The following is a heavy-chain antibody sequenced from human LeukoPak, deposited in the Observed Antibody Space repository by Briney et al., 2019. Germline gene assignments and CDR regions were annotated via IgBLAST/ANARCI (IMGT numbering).Heavy chain of an antibody. CDR2: IYTSGST. CDR1: GGSISSYY. Sequence: SETLSLTCTVSGGSISSYYWSWIRQPAGKGLEWIGRIYTSGSTNYNPSFKSRVTMSVDTSRNQLSLNLSSVTAADTAVYYCARDKSGYDSVFYYYYMDVWGKGTTVTISS. D-gene: IGHD5-12*01. V-gene: IGHV4-4*07. J-gene: IGHJ6*03. CDR3: ARDKSGYDSVFYYYYMDV.